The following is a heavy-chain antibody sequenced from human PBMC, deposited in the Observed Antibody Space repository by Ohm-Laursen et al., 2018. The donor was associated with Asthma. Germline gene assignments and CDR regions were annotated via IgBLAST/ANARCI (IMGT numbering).Heavy chain of an antibody. D-gene: IGHD6-19*01. CDR1: GYIFTDYG. J-gene: IGHJ4*02. Sequence: ASVKVSCKTSGYIFTDYGISWVRQAPGQGLEWMGWISAYNGNTNYAQKLQGRVTMTADTSTSTAYMELRSLRSDDTAVYYCAREDGSSIAVAVDYWGQGTLVTVSS. CDR3: AREDGSSIAVAVDY. CDR2: ISAYNGNT. V-gene: IGHV1-18*01.